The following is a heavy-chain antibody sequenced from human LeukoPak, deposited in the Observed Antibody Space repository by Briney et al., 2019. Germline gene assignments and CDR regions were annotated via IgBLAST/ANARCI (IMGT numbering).Heavy chain of an antibody. J-gene: IGHJ6*03. Sequence: GGSLRLSCAASGFSFSSYSMNWVRQAPGKGLEWVSYISSSSSTIYYADSVKGRFTISRDNTKSSLYLQMNSLRAEDTAVYYCARVEGGSQTPPYYYYYMDVWGKGTTVTVSS. CDR2: ISSSSSTI. CDR3: ARVEGGSQTPPYYYYYMDV. D-gene: IGHD3-16*01. V-gene: IGHV3-48*04. CDR1: GFSFSSYS.